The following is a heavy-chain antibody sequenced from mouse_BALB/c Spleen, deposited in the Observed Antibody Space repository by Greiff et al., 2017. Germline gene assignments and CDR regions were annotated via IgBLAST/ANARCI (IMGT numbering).Heavy chain of an antibody. CDR2: IYPSDSYT. V-gene: IGHV1-69*02. Sequence: QVQLQQPGAELVRPGASVKLSCKASGYTFTSYWINWVKQRPGQGLAWIGNIYPSDSYTNYNQKFKDKATLTVDKSSSTAYMQLSSPTSEDSAVYYCTGGNYAMDYWGQGTSVTVSS. J-gene: IGHJ4*01. D-gene: IGHD1-1*02. CDR1: GYTFTSYW. CDR3: TGGNYAMDY.